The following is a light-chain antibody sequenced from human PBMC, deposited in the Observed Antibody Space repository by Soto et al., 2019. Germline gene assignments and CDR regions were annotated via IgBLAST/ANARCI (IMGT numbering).Light chain of an antibody. CDR2: GAS. Sequence: EIVLTQSPATLSLSPGERATLSCRASQSVSSHLAWYQQKPGQSPRLLIYGASTRATGIPARFSGSGSGTEFTLTISSLQSEDFAVYYCQQYNWPPTWTFGQGTKVDIK. CDR3: QQYNWPPTWT. V-gene: IGKV3-15*01. CDR1: QSVSSH. J-gene: IGKJ1*01.